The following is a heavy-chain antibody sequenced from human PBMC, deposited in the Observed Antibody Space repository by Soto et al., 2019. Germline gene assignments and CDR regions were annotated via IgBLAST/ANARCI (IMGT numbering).Heavy chain of an antibody. D-gene: IGHD2-15*01. Sequence: TPETLLPRCSVSAGFPSPECCSWIRHPLGKGLEWIGYIYNSGSTNYNPPLKSRVTISVDTSKNLFPLKLSSVTAADTAVYYCASSTVGYCSGGSCYGMDYWGQGTLVTVS. J-gene: IGHJ4*02. CDR1: AGFPSPEC. V-gene: IGHV4-59*08. CDR2: IYNSGST. CDR3: ASSTVGYCSGGSCYGMDY.